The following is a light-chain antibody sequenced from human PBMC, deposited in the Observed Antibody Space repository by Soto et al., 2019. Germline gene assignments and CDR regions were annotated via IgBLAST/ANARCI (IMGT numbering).Light chain of an antibody. J-gene: IGKJ3*01. CDR2: KAS. V-gene: IGKV1-5*03. CDR3: QHYNSYPFT. CDR1: QSISSW. Sequence: DIQMTQSPSTLSASVGDRVTITCRASQSISSWLAWYQQQPGKAPKLLIYKASSLDSGFPSRFSGSGSGTEFTLTISSLQPDDFATYYGQHYNSYPFTFGRGTKVDIK.